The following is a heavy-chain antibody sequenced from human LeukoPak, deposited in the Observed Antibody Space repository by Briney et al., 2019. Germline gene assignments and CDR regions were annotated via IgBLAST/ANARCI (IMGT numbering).Heavy chain of an antibody. D-gene: IGHD1-1*01. V-gene: IGHV1-69*05. CDR1: GGTFSSYA. CDR3: AASIGTRGY. J-gene: IGHJ4*02. Sequence: SVKVSCKASGGTFSSYAISWVRQAPGQGLEWMGGIIPIFGTANYAQKFQGRVTMTRNTSISTAYMELSSLRSEDTAVYYCAASIGTRGYWGQGTLVTVSS. CDR2: IIPIFGTA.